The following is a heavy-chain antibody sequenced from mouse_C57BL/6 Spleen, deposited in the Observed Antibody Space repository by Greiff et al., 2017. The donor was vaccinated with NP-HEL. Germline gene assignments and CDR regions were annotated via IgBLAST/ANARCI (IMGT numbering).Heavy chain of an antibody. J-gene: IGHJ4*01. Sequence: QVQLQQSGAELVRPGASVTLSCKASGYTFTDYEMHWVKQTPVHGLEWIGAIDPETGGTAYNQKFKGKAILTADKSSSTAYMELRSLTSEDSAVYYCTREYYEGYAMDYWGQGTSVTVSS. CDR1: GYTFTDYE. CDR3: TREYYEGYAMDY. D-gene: IGHD2-4*01. CDR2: IDPETGGT. V-gene: IGHV1-15*01.